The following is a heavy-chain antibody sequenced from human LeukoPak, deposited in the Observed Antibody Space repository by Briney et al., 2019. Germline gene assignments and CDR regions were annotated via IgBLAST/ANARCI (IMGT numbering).Heavy chain of an antibody. CDR2: IYHSGST. V-gene: IGHV4-30-2*01. Sequence: PSQTLSLTCAVSGGSISSGGYSWRWIRQPPGKGLEWIVYIYHSGSTYYNPSLKSRVTISVDRSKNQFSLKLSSVTAAATAVYYCARAPLRYCSSNSCSCFAYWGQGTLVTVSS. CDR3: ARAPLRYCSSNSCSCFAY. D-gene: IGHD2-2*01. CDR1: GGSISSGGYS. J-gene: IGHJ4*02.